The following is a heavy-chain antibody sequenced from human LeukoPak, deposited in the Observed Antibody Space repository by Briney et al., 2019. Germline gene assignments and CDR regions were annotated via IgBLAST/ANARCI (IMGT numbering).Heavy chain of an antibody. CDR2: IYPGDSDT. CDR1: GYTFTSYW. V-gene: IGHV5-51*03. CDR3: ARRSSGWYYHFDY. D-gene: IGHD6-19*01. Sequence: GESLTISCTGSGYTFTSYWIGWVRQMPGKGLEWMGIIYPGDSDTRYSPSFQGQVTISADKSISTAYLQWSSLKASDTAMYYCARRSSGWYYHFDYWGQGTLVTVSS. J-gene: IGHJ4*02.